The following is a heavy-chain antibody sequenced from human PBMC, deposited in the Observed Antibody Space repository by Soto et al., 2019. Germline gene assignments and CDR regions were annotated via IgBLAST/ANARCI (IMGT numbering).Heavy chain of an antibody. D-gene: IGHD3-3*01. V-gene: IGHV4-30-2*01. CDR2: IYHSGST. J-gene: IGHJ6*02. CDR1: GGSISSGGYS. CDR3: ARGGGTMFGVVMPGYYYYGMDV. Sequence: SETLSLTCAVSGGSISSGGYSWSWIRQPPGKGLEWIGYIYHSGSTYYNPSLKSRVTISVDRSKNQFSLKLSSVTAADTAVYYCARGGGTMFGVVMPGYYYYGMDVWGQGTTVTVSS.